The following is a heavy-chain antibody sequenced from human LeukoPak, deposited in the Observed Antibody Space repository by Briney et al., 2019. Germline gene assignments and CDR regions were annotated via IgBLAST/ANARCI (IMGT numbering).Heavy chain of an antibody. V-gene: IGHV1-3*01. CDR1: GYTFTSYA. CDR3: ARAPLAPVGATTPGYYYYGMDV. J-gene: IGHJ6*02. CDR2: INAGNGNT. Sequence: GASVKVSCKASGYTFTSYAMHWVRQAPGQRLEWMGWINAGNGNTKYSQKFQGRVTITRDTSASTAYMELSSLRSEDTAVYYCARAPLAPVGATTPGYYYYGMDVWGQGTTVTVSS. D-gene: IGHD1-26*01.